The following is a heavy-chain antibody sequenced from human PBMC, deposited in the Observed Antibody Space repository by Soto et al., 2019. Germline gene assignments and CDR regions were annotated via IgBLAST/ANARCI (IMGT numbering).Heavy chain of an antibody. CDR1: GGSISSNSYY. CDR2: MYYSGAT. J-gene: IGHJ4*02. D-gene: IGHD3-16*01. Sequence: QLQLQESGPGLVKPSETLSLACTVSGGSISSNSYYWDWIRQPPGKGLEWIGSMYYSGATYHNPSLESQVTIYVDTAKNQFSLHLSSVTAADTAVYYCARHAAYDSVWGKSDGSDYWGQGTLVTVSS. V-gene: IGHV4-39*01. CDR3: ARHAAYDSVWGKSDGSDY.